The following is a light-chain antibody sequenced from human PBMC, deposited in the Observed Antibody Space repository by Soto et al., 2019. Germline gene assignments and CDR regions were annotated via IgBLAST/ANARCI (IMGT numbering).Light chain of an antibody. CDR2: DAS. J-gene: IGKJ1*01. V-gene: IGKV1-5*01. CDR1: QNINYC. Sequence: DIQMTQSPSTLSASVGDRVTITCQASQNINYCLAWFQQKLGSPPKLLIFDASNLGHGVPSRFSGGGSGTQFTLNISSLRPDDVATYYCQQYSGPRTFGQGTKVEI. CDR3: QQYSGPRT.